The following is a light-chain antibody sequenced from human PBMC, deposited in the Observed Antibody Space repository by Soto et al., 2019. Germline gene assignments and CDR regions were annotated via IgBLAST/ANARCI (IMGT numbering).Light chain of an antibody. Sequence: DIVLTQSPATLSLSPGERATLSCRASQSVSSSYLAWYQQKPGQAPRLLIYGASTRGTGVPARFSGSGSGTEFTLTISNLQSEDFAVYYCQQYNNWPPGFGQGTKVDIK. J-gene: IGKJ1*01. CDR1: QSVSSSY. CDR3: QQYNNWPPG. V-gene: IGKV3-15*01. CDR2: GAS.